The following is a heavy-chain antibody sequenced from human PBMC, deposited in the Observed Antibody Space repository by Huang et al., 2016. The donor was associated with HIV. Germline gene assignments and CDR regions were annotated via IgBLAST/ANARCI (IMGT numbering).Heavy chain of an antibody. D-gene: IGHD3-22*01. J-gene: IGHJ4*02. CDR1: GGSFSGYY. CDR3: ARILMYYNSSGYGFDY. V-gene: IGHV4-34*01. Sequence: QVQLQQWGAGLLKPSETLSLTCAFYGGSFSGYYWSWSRQPPGKGLGWIGESNQSGSTNYNPSLKSRVTITVDTSKNQFSLKLSSVTAADTAVYYCARILMYYNSSGYGFDYWGQGTLVTVSS. CDR2: SNQSGST.